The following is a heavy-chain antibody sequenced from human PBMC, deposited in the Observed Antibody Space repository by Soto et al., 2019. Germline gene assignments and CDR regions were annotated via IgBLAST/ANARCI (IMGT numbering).Heavy chain of an antibody. Sequence: ASVKVSCKASGYTFTGYYMHWVRQAPGQGLEWMGWINPNSGGTNYAQKFQGWVTMTRDTSTSTAYMELSRLRSDDTAVYYCARDYYDTSGYFGPFDYWGQGTPVTVSS. V-gene: IGHV1-2*04. CDR3: ARDYYDTSGYFGPFDY. J-gene: IGHJ4*02. CDR1: GYTFTGYY. CDR2: INPNSGGT. D-gene: IGHD3-22*01.